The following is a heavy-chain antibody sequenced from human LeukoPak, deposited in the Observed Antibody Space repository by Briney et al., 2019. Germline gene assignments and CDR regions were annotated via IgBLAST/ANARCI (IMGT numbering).Heavy chain of an antibody. CDR1: GASVSSASY. CDR3: ARSRAFNSGAFDP. J-gene: IGHJ5*02. D-gene: IGHD1-26*01. V-gene: IGHV4-61*01. Sequence: SEILSLTSTVSGASVSSASYWTWIRQPPGKGVEWIAHIYNGVNTNYNPSLKSRVTISVDTSKNQFSLRLNSVTAADTAVYYCARSRAFNSGAFDPWGQGSLVTVSS. CDR2: IYNGVNT.